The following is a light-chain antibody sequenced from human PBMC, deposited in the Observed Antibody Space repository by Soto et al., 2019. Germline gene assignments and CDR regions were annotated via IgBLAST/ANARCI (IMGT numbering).Light chain of an antibody. CDR2: DNN. J-gene: IGLJ2*01. Sequence: QSVLTQPPSVSAAPGQKVTISCSGRSSNIGNNYVSWYQQLPGTAPKLLIYDNNKRPSGIPDRFSGSKSGTSATLGITGLQTGDEADYCCGTWDSSLSAVVFGGGTKLTVL. CDR1: SSNIGNNY. CDR3: GTWDSSLSAVV. V-gene: IGLV1-51*01.